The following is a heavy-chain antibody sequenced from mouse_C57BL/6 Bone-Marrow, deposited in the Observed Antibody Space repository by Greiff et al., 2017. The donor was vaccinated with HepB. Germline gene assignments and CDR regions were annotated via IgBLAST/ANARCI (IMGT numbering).Heavy chain of an antibody. J-gene: IGHJ3*01. Sequence: QVQLKQPGAELVKPGASVKLSCKASGYTFTSYWMHWVKQRPGQGLEWIGMIHPNSGSTNYNEKFKSKAKLTVDKSSSTAYMQFSSLTSEDSAVYYCAREDYGTWFAYWGQGTLVTVSA. V-gene: IGHV1-64*01. D-gene: IGHD1-1*01. CDR2: IHPNSGST. CDR1: GYTFTSYW. CDR3: AREDYGTWFAY.